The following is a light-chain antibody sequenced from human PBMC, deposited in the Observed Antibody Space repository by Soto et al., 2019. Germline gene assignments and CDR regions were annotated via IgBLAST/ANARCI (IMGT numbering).Light chain of an antibody. J-gene: IGLJ1*01. V-gene: IGLV2-23*02. Sequence: QSALTQPASVSGSPGQSITISCTGTSSDVGSYNVVSWYQHHPGKAPKLMIYDVTKRPSGVSNRFSGSKSGNTASLTISGLQAEDEADYYCCSYAGSSTSVFGTGTKVTVL. CDR3: CSYAGSSTSV. CDR1: SSDVGSYNV. CDR2: DVT.